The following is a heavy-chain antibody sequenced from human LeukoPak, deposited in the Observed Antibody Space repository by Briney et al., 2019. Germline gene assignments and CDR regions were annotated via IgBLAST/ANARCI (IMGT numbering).Heavy chain of an antibody. CDR3: AKDSRFSAFDI. J-gene: IGHJ3*02. D-gene: IGHD2/OR15-2a*01. CDR1: GFTFSSYG. V-gene: IGHV3-30*18. Sequence: QPGGSLRLSCAASGFTFSSYGMHWVRQAPGKGLEWVAVISYDGSNKYYADSVKGRFTISRDNSKNTLYLQMNSLRAEDTAVYYCAKDSRFSAFDIWGQGTMVTVSS. CDR2: ISYDGSNK.